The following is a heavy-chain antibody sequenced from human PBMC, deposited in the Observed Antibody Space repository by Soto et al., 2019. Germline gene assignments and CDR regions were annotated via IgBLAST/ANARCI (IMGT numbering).Heavy chain of an antibody. D-gene: IGHD1-1*01. V-gene: IGHV3-23*01. J-gene: IGHJ4*02. Sequence: PGGSLRLSCAASGFTFSSVAMAWVRQAPGKGLEWVSSVTDSGGATDYADSVKGRFTISRDNSKNTLYLQMTNVKAEDTALYYCAKLYWSPRYFHYWGQGTRVTVYS. CDR1: GFTFSSVA. CDR2: VTDSGGAT. CDR3: AKLYWSPRYFHY.